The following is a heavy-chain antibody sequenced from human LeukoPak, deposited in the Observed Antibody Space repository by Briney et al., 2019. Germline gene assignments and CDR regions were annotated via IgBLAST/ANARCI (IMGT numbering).Heavy chain of an antibody. V-gene: IGHV4-59*01. D-gene: IGHD6-13*01. CDR1: GGSISSYY. J-gene: IGHJ4*02. CDR2: IYYSGST. CDR3: ARGRGAAAEVDY. Sequence: PSETLSLTCTVSGGSISSYYWSWIRQPPGKGLEWIGYIYYSGSTNYNPSLKSRVTISVDTSKNQFSLKLSSVTAADTAVYYCARGRGAAAEVDYWGQGTLVTVSS.